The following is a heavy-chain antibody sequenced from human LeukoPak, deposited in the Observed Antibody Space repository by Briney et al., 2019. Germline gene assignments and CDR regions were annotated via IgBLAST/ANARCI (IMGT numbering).Heavy chain of an antibody. J-gene: IGHJ4*02. CDR1: GFTFSDYS. V-gene: IGHV3-15*01. CDR3: TTGITMVRGVIHLIDY. Sequence: GGSPRLSCAASGFTFSDYSMNWVRQAPGKGLEWVGRIKSKIDGGTTDYAAPVKGRFTISRDDSKNTLYLQMNRLKTEDTAVYYCTTGITMVRGVIHLIDYWGQGTLVTVSS. CDR2: IKSKIDGGTT. D-gene: IGHD3-10*01.